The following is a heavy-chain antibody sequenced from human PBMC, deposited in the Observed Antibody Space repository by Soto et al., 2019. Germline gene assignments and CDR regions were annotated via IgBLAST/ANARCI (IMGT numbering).Heavy chain of an antibody. J-gene: IGHJ4*02. Sequence: GESLKISCNGVGYQFGSAWIGWVRQMPGKGLEWMGIIKPGTSDIRYSPSCRGHVTISADEAVSTAYLQWSSLKASDTAMYYCARQLSHMCDSWGQGTLVTVSA. V-gene: IGHV5-51*01. CDR3: ARQLSHMCDS. CDR1: GYQFGSAW. CDR2: IKPGTSDI.